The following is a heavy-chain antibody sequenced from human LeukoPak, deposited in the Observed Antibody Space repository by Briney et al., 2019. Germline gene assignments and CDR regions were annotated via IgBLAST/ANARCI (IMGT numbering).Heavy chain of an antibody. J-gene: IGHJ4*02. CDR1: GGSISSYY. CDR2: IYYSGST. CDR3: ASSKRDSSGYYIEGNDY. Sequence: PSETLSLTCTVSGGSISSYYWSWIRQPPGKGLEWIGYIYYSGSTNYNPSLKSRVTISVDTSKNQFSLKLSSVTAADTAVYYCASSKRDSSGYYIEGNDYWGQGTLVTVSS. D-gene: IGHD3-22*01. V-gene: IGHV4-59*01.